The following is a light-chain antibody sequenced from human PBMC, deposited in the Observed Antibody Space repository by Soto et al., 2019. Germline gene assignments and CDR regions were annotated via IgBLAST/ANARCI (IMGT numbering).Light chain of an antibody. CDR3: QQYGSSPPNT. J-gene: IGKJ2*01. V-gene: IGKV3-20*01. Sequence: EIVLTQSPGXLXLSPGEXXTXXXRASXXXXXSYXAWYQQKPGHAPRLLIYGASSRATGNPDRFSGSGSGTDFTLTISRLEPEDFAVYYCQQYGSSPPNTFGQGTKLQIK. CDR2: GAS. CDR1: XXXXXSY.